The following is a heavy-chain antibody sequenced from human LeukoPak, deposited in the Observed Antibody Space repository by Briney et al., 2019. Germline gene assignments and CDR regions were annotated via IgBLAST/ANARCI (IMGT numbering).Heavy chain of an antibody. CDR1: GYSFTSYW. J-gene: IGHJ3*02. CDR2: IYPGDSDT. D-gene: IGHD3-10*01. Sequence: GESLKISCKGSGYSFTSYWIGWVRQMPGKGLEWMGIIYPGDSDTRYSPSFQGQVTISADKSISTAYLQWSSLKASDAAMYYCARTYYYGSGSYFDDAFDIWGQGTMVTVSS. CDR3: ARTYYYGSGSYFDDAFDI. V-gene: IGHV5-51*01.